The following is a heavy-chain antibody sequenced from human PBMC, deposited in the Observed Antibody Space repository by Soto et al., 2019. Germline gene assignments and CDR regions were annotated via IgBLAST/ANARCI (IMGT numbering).Heavy chain of an antibody. J-gene: IGHJ3*02. CDR1: GGSISSGGDS. V-gene: IGHV4-30-2*01. Sequence: QLQLQESGSGLVKPSQTLSLTCAVSGGSISSGGDSWSWIRQPPGKGLEWIGYIYHSGSTYYNPSLKSRVTISVDRSKSPFSLKLSSVTAADTAVYYCARVWGYSYGLASDIWGQGTMVTVSS. CDR3: ARVWGYSYGLASDI. D-gene: IGHD5-18*01. CDR2: IYHSGST.